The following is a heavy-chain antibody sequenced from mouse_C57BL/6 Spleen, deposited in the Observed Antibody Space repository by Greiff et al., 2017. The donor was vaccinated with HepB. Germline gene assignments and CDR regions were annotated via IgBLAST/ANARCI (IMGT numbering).Heavy chain of an antibody. CDR1: GYTFTSYW. V-gene: IGHV1-52*01. J-gene: IGHJ3*01. D-gene: IGHD2-3*01. Sequence: QVQLQQPGAELVRPGSSVKLSCKASGYTFTSYWMHWVKQRPIQGLEWIGNIDPSDSETHYNQKFKDKATLTVDKSSSTAYMQLSSLTSEDSAVYYCARHGYCVGAWFAYWGQGTLVTVSA. CDR2: IDPSDSET. CDR3: ARHGYCVGAWFAY.